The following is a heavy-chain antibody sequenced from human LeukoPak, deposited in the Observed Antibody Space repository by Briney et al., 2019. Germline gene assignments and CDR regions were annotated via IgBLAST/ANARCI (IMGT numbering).Heavy chain of an antibody. Sequence: PSETLSLTCAVYGGSFSGYYWSWIRQPPGKGLEWIGEINHSGSANYNPSLKSRVTISVDTSKNQFSLKLSSVTAADTAVYYCARRSSGSFDYWGQGTLVTASS. J-gene: IGHJ4*02. D-gene: IGHD6-19*01. CDR2: INHSGSA. CDR1: GGSFSGYY. V-gene: IGHV4-34*01. CDR3: ARRSSGSFDY.